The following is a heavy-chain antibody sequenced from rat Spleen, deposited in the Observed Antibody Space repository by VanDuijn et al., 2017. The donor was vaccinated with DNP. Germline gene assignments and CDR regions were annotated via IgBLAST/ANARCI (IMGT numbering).Heavy chain of an antibody. V-gene: IGHV3-4*01. Sequence: EIQLQESGPGLVKPSQSLSLTCSVTGYTITSGYDWSWIRKFPGNKMEWMGYISYSGSTNYNPSLKSRISITRDTSKNQFFLQLNSVTTEDTATYYCARHSGANWFAYWGQGTLVTVSS. D-gene: IGHD1-1*01. J-gene: IGHJ3*01. CDR1: GYTITSGY. CDR3: ARHSGANWFAY. CDR2: ISYSGST.